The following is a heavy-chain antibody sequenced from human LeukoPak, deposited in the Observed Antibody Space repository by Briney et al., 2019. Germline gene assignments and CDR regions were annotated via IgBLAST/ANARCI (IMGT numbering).Heavy chain of an antibody. D-gene: IGHD2-2*01. J-gene: IGHJ6*03. CDR3: ARSPSIVVVPAAPNGAYYYYMDV. V-gene: IGHV1-18*01. CDR2: ISPYNGDT. CDR1: GYTFTSYG. Sequence: ASVKVSCKASGYTFTSYGISWVRQAPGQGLECMGWISPYNGDTNYAQKLQGRVTMTTDTSTSTAYMELRSLRSDDTAVYYCARSPSIVVVPAAPNGAYYYYMDVWGKGTTVTVSS.